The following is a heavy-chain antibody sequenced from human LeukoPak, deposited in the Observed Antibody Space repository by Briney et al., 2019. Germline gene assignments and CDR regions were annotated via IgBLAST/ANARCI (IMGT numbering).Heavy chain of an antibody. CDR3: ARAPGIAAAGTHFDF. CDR2: IYYSGSA. Sequence: PSETLSLTCSVSGASIETHYWSWIRQPPGKGLEWIGYIYYSGSAKYNPSLKSRVTISVDTSKNQFSLRLSSVTAGDTAVYYCARAPGIAAAGTHFDFWGQGTLVTVSS. V-gene: IGHV4-59*11. D-gene: IGHD6-13*01. J-gene: IGHJ4*02. CDR1: GASIETHY.